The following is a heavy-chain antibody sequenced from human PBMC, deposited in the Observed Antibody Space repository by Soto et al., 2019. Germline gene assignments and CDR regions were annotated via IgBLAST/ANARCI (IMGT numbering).Heavy chain of an antibody. CDR2: ICYSGST. CDR1: GGSISSYY. Sequence: SETLSLTCTVSGGSISSYYWSWIRQPPGKGLEWIGYICYSGSTNYNPSLKSRVTISVDTSKNQFSLKLSSVTAADTAVYYCARNVGGFLEWLLDWGQGTLVTVSS. D-gene: IGHD3-3*01. CDR3: ARNVGGFLEWLLD. J-gene: IGHJ4*02. V-gene: IGHV4-59*01.